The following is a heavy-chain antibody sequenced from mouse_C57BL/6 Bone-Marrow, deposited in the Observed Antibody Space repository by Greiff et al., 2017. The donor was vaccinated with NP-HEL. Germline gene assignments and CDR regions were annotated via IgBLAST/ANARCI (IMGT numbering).Heavy chain of an antibody. D-gene: IGHD2-3*01. CDR1: GYTFTDYY. Sequence: VQLQQSGAELVRPGASVKLSCKASGYTFTDYYINWVKQRPGQGLEWIARIYPGSGNTYYNEKFKGKATLTAEKSSSTAYMQLSSLTSEDSAVDFCARVFYDGYFEDYWGQGTTLTVSS. J-gene: IGHJ2*01. V-gene: IGHV1-76*01. CDR2: IYPGSGNT. CDR3: ARVFYDGYFEDY.